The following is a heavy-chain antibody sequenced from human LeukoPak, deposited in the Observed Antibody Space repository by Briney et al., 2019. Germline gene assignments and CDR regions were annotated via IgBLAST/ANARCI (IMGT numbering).Heavy chain of an antibody. J-gene: IGHJ3*02. CDR2: IWYDGSNK. CDR3: ARSVESSKDAFDI. V-gene: IGHV3-33*01. D-gene: IGHD1-1*01. CDR1: GFTFSSYG. Sequence: SGRSLRLSCAASGFTFSSYGMHWVRQAPGKGLEWVAVIWYDGSNKYYADSVKSRFTISRDNSKNTLYLQMNSLRAEDTAVYYCARSVESSKDAFDIWGQGTMVTVSS.